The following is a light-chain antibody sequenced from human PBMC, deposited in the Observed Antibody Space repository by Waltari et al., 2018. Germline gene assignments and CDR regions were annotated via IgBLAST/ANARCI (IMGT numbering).Light chain of an antibody. CDR3: SSYGGSNNLV. Sequence: QSALTQPPSASGSPGQSVTISCTGTSSDIGGYKFVSWYQQHPGKAPKLMLYEVSQRPSGVPYCFSGSKAGNAASLTVSGLQAEDEADYYCSSYGGSNNLVFGGGTKLTVL. V-gene: IGLV2-8*01. CDR2: EVS. CDR1: SSDIGGYKF. J-gene: IGLJ2*01.